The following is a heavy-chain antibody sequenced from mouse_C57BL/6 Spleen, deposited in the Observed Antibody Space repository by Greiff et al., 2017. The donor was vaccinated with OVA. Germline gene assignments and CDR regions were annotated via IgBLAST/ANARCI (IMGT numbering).Heavy chain of an antibody. D-gene: IGHD1-1*01. J-gene: IGHJ1*03. CDR1: GYTFTSYW. Sequence: QVQLQQPGAELVRPGSSVKLSCKASGYTFTSYWMHWVQQRPIQGLEWIGNIDPSDSETYYTQKFKDKATLTVDKSSSTAYMQVSSLTSEDSAVYYCARSGYYCSSYSWYFDVWGTGTTVTVSS. CDR2: IDPSDSET. CDR3: ARSGYYCSSYSWYFDV. V-gene: IGHV1-52*01.